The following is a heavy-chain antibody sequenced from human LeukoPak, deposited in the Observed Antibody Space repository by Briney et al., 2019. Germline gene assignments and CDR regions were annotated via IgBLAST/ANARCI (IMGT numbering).Heavy chain of an antibody. CDR3: ASCYSPYYYYYMDV. CDR1: GGTFSSYA. J-gene: IGHJ6*03. CDR2: IIPIFGTT. D-gene: IGHD2-2*02. Sequence: SVKVSCKASGGTFSSYAISWVRQAPGQGLEWMGGIIPIFGTTNYAQKFQGRVTITTDESTSTAYMELSSLRSEDTAVYYCASCYSPYYYYYMDVWGKGTTVTVSS. V-gene: IGHV1-69*05.